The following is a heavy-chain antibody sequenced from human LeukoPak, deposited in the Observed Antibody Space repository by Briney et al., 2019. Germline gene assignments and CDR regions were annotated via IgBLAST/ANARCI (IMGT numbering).Heavy chain of an antibody. V-gene: IGHV3-21*01. CDR1: GGSISSSS. Sequence: PSETLSLTCTVSGGSISSSSYYWGWIRQPPGKGLEWVSSISSSSSYIYYADSVKGRFTISRDNAKNSLYLQMNSLRAEDTAVYYCARVVPHVDYWGQGTLVTVSS. D-gene: IGHD3-10*01. J-gene: IGHJ4*02. CDR3: ARVVPHVDY. CDR2: ISSSSSYI.